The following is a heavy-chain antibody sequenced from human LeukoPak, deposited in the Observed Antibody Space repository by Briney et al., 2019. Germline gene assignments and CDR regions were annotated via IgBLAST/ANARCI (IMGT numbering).Heavy chain of an antibody. V-gene: IGHV3-23*01. CDR3: VREYWYFDL. CDR2: IRGGGET. CDR1: GFSFTTYA. Sequence: GGSLRLSCAASGFSFTTYAMSWVRQVPGRGPEWVSSIRGGGETFYADSVKGRFTLSRDNAKNSIYLQMNSLTAEDTAVYYCVREYWYFDLWGRGTLVTVSS. J-gene: IGHJ2*01.